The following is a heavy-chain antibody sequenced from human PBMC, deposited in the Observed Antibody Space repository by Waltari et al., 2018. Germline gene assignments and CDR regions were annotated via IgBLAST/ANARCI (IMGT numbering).Heavy chain of an antibody. D-gene: IGHD6-19*01. CDR3: ARHNAYQSVGWASYFDY. CDR1: GHSFNGYW. Sequence: EVQLEQSGAEVKKPGESLKISCKGSGHSFNGYWIGWVRQMPGKGLGWMGFIYPGDSDTRYSPSFQGQVTISVDKSISTAYLQWSSLKASETAMYYCARHNAYQSVGWASYFDYWGQGTLVTVSS. CDR2: IYPGDSDT. J-gene: IGHJ4*02. V-gene: IGHV5-51*01.